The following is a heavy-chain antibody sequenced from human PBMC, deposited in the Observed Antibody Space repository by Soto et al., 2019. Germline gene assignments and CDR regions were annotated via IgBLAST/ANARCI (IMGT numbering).Heavy chain of an antibody. CDR1: GFTFSNYW. CDR2: INGDGSTT. D-gene: IGHD7-27*01. V-gene: IGHV3-74*01. CDR3: TRGGTSATYWGLVDY. J-gene: IGHJ4*02. Sequence: EVQLVESGGGLVQPGGSLRLSCAASGFTFSNYWTHWVRQAPGKGLVWVSRINGDGSTTTYADFVKGRFTISRDNAKNTLYLQMYSLGADDTAVYYCTRGGTSATYWGLVDYWGQGALVTVSS.